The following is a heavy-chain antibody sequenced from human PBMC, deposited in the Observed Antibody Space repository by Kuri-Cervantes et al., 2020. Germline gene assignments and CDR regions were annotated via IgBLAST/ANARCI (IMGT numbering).Heavy chain of an antibody. V-gene: IGHV3-33*08. CDR2: IWYDGSNK. CDR3: SGGSGSYRGTGDY. J-gene: IGHJ4*02. CDR1: GFTFSSYG. Sequence: GGSLRLSCAASGFTFSSYGMHWVRQAPGKGLEWVAVIWYDGSNKYYADSVKGRFTISRDNSKNTLYLQMNSLRAEDTAVYYCSGGSGSYRGTGDYWGQGTLVTVSS. D-gene: IGHD3-10*01.